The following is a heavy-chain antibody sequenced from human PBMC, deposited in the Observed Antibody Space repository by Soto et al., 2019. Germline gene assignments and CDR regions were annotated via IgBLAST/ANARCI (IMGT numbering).Heavy chain of an antibody. CDR2: IYYSGST. V-gene: IGHV4-31*03. CDR3: AKEKRVAYNWFDP. CDR1: GGSISSGGYY. D-gene: IGHD3-3*01. J-gene: IGHJ5*02. Sequence: TLSLTCTVSGGSISSGGYYWSWIRQHPGKGLEWIGYIYYSGSTYYNPSLKSRVTISVDTPKNQFSLKLSSVTAADTAVYYCAKEKRVAYNWFDPWGQGTLVTVSS.